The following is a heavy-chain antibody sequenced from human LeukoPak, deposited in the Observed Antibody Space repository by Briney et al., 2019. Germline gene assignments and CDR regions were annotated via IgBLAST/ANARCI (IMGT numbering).Heavy chain of an antibody. Sequence: PGGSLRLSCAASGFTFSSFAMSWVRQAPGKGLEWVSAISGTGGSTFYADSVKGRFTISRDNSKYTLFLQMNSLRAEDTALYFCVKGDYDVLTGWNNWFGPWGQGTLVTVPS. J-gene: IGHJ5*02. V-gene: IGHV3-23*01. CDR3: VKGDYDVLTGWNNWFGP. CDR2: ISGTGGST. D-gene: IGHD3-9*01. CDR1: GFTFSSFA.